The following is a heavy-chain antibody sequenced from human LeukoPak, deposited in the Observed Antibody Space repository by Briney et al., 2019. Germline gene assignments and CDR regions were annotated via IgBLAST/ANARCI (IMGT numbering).Heavy chain of an antibody. CDR3: ARAGPYYDYVYFDP. CDR2: IYTSGST. CDR1: GGSISSGGYY. D-gene: IGHD3-16*01. V-gene: IGHV4-61*02. Sequence: PSQTLSLTCTVSGGSISSGGYYWSWIRQHPGKGLEWIGRIYTSGSTNYNPSLKSRVTMSVDTSKNQFSLKLSSVPAADTAVYYCARAGPYYDYVYFDPWGQGTLVTVSS. J-gene: IGHJ5*02.